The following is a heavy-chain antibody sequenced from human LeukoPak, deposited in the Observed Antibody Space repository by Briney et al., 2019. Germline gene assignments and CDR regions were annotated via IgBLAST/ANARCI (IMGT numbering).Heavy chain of an antibody. V-gene: IGHV4-38-2*02. CDR2: IYHSGST. CDR3: ARGDCSSTICYSPMDV. D-gene: IGHD2-2*01. CDR1: GYSISSGYY. J-gene: IGHJ6*03. Sequence: SETLSLTCTVSGYSISSGYYWGWIRQPPGKGLEWIGSIYHSGSTYYNPSPKSRVTISVDTSKNQFSLKVNSVTAADTALYYCARGDCSSTICYSPMDVWGKGTTVTVSS.